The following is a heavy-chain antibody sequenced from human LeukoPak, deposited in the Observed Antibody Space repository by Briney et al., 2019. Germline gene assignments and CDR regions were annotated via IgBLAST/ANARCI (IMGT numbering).Heavy chain of an antibody. V-gene: IGHV1-3*01. J-gene: IGHJ1*01. Sequence: RAGESLKISCKGSGYSFTNYWIGWVRQAPGQRLEWMGWISPANGNTKYSQKFQGRVTITRDTSATTAYMELSSLRSEDTAVYYCAREGLPSSLPIPPERYFQHWGQGTLVTVSS. CDR3: AREGLPSSLPIPPERYFQH. CDR2: ISPANGNT. CDR1: GYSFTNYW. D-gene: IGHD5-12*01.